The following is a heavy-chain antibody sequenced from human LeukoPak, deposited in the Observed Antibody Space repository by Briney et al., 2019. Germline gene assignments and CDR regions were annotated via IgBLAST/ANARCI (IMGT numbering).Heavy chain of an antibody. CDR2: INPNSGGT. J-gene: IGHJ2*01. CDR3: ASSNHSGGLDYWYFDL. V-gene: IGHV1-2*02. D-gene: IGHD1-26*01. CDR1: GYTFTGYY. Sequence: GASVKVSCKASGYTFTGYYMHWVRQAPGQGLEWMGWINPNSGGTNYAQKFQGRVTMTRDTSISTAYMELSRLRSDDTAVYYCASSNHSGGLDYWYFDLWGRGTLVTVSS.